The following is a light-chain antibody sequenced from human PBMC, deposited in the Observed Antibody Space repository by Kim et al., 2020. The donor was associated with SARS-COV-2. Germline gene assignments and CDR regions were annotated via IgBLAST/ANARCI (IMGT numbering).Light chain of an antibody. CDR2: GAS. J-gene: IGKJ1*01. V-gene: IGKV3-20*01. Sequence: EIMLTQSPGTLSLSPGERATLSCRASETLKGTYLVWYQQRPGQAPRRLIYGASNRATGIPDRFSSSVSGTAFTLTITRLEPEDFAVYYCQQYARSPRTFGQGTKVDIK. CDR3: QQYARSPRT. CDR1: ETLKGTY.